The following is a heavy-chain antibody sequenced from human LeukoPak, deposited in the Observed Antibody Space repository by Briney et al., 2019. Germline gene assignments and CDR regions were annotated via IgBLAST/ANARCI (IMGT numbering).Heavy chain of an antibody. CDR2: ISGSGDST. Sequence: GGSLRLSCAASGFTFSSYAMSWVRQAPGRGLEWVSAISGSGDSTYYADSVKGRFTISRDNSKNTLYLQMNSLRAEDTAVYYCAKEEETVVVRGYFDYWGQGTLVTVSS. J-gene: IGHJ4*02. V-gene: IGHV3-23*01. CDR3: AKEEETVVVRGYFDY. D-gene: IGHD2-2*01. CDR1: GFTFSSYA.